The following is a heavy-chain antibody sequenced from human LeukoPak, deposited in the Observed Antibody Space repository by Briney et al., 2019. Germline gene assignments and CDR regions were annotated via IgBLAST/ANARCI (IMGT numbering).Heavy chain of an antibody. D-gene: IGHD5-12*01. CDR3: ARDRAVATIGGVDY. Sequence: ASVKVSCKASGYTLTTYYIHWVRQAPGQGLEWLGIINPSSGSIAYAQKFQGRVTMTRDMSTSTVYMELSSLRSEDTAVYYCARDRAVATIGGVDYWGRGTLVTVSS. CDR2: INPSSGSI. V-gene: IGHV1-46*01. J-gene: IGHJ4*02. CDR1: GYTLTTYY.